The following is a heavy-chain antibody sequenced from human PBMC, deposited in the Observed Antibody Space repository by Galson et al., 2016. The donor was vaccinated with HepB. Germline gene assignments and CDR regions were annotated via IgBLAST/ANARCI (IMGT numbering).Heavy chain of an antibody. D-gene: IGHD1-26*01. V-gene: IGHV3-23*01. CDR1: GFTFSSYA. CDR3: AKVGFSDLDY. Sequence: LRLSCAASGFTFSSYAMSWVRQSPGEGLEWVSSISSSGEHISYADSVKGRFTISRDNSKNTVSLLMRSLRADDTAIYYCAKVGFSDLDYWGQGTLVTVSS. J-gene: IGHJ4*02. CDR2: ISSSGEHI.